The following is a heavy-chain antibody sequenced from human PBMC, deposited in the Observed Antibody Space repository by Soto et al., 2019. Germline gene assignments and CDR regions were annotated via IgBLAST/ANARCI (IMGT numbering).Heavy chain of an antibody. CDR2: MNPNSGNT. J-gene: IGHJ6*02. Sequence: ASVKVSCKASGYAVTSYDINCVRQDNGQGLEGMGWMNPNSGNTGYAQKFQGRVTMTRNTSISTAYMELSSLRSEDTAVYYCARGSSSGWYADYYYYGMDVWGQGTTVTVSS. CDR1: GYAVTSYD. V-gene: IGHV1-8*01. CDR3: ARGSSSGWYADYYYYGMDV. D-gene: IGHD6-19*01.